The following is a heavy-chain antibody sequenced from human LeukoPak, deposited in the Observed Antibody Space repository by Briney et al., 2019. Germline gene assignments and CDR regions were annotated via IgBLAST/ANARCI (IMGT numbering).Heavy chain of an antibody. V-gene: IGHV3-23*01. CDR1: GFTFSSYA. J-gene: IGHJ6*03. Sequence: GGSLRLSCAASGFTFSSYAMSWVRQAPGKGLEWVPGLSGSGDSAHYADSVKGRFTISRDNSKNALYLQMNSLRAEDTAVYYCAKSPMDVWGKGTTVTVSS. CDR2: LSGSGDSA. CDR3: AKSPMDV.